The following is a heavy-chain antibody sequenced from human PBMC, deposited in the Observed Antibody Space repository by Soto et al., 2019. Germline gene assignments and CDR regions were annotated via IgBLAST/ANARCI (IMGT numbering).Heavy chain of an antibody. V-gene: IGHV3-9*01. D-gene: IGHD3-10*01. Sequence: EVQLVESGGGLVQPGRSLRLSCAASGFTFDDYAMHWVRQAPGKGLEWVSGISWNSGSIGYADSVKGRFTISRDNAKNSLYLQMHSLRAEDTALYYCAKDRGGFGELFDYWGQGTLVTVSS. J-gene: IGHJ4*02. CDR2: ISWNSGSI. CDR1: GFTFDDYA. CDR3: AKDRGGFGELFDY.